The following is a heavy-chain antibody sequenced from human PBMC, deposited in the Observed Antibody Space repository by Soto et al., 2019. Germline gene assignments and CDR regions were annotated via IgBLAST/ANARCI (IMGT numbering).Heavy chain of an antibody. Sequence: EVQLLESGVGLVQPGGSLRLSCAASGFTFSSYAMRWVRPAPGKGLEWVSAISGSGGSTYYADSVKGRFTVSRDTSKTTLYLQMNSLRAEDTAGYYCARRGSRSYYDYWGQGTLVTVSS. CDR1: GFTFSSYA. CDR2: ISGSGGST. V-gene: IGHV3-23*01. J-gene: IGHJ4*02. CDR3: ARRGSRSYYDY. D-gene: IGHD2-2*01.